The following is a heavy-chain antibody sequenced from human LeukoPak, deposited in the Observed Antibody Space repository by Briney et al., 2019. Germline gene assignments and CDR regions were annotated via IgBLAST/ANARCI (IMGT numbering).Heavy chain of an antibody. CDR1: GFTFSSYA. CDR3: AKGYGGSWYFDY. Sequence: GGSLRLSCAASGFTFSSYAMSWVRQAPGKGLEWVSTISGSGGSTYYADSVKGRFTISRDNSKNELFLQMNSLRAEDTAVYYCAKGYGGSWYFDYWGQGTLVTVSS. D-gene: IGHD6-13*01. CDR2: ISGSGGST. J-gene: IGHJ4*02. V-gene: IGHV3-23*01.